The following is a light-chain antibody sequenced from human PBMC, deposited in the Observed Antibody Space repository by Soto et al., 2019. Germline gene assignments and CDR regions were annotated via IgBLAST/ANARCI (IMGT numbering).Light chain of an antibody. CDR1: QRISSY. V-gene: IGKV1-39*01. CDR3: QLTFGTPA. Sequence: DIQMTQSPSSLSASVGDRVTITCRASQRISSYVSWYQKKPGIAPNLLISEASRLRSGVLLRFSGSSSGTNFTLTITSLQPEDFATYHCQLTFGTPAFGPGTKVDIK. J-gene: IGKJ3*01. CDR2: EAS.